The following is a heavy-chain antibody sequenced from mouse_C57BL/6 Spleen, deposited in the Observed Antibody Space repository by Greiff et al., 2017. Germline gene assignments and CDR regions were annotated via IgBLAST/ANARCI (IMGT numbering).Heavy chain of an antibody. V-gene: IGHV5-4*01. Sequence: EVKLVESGGGLVKPGGSLKLSCAASGFTFSSYAMSWVRQTPEKRLEWVATISDGGSYTYYPDNVKGRFTISRDNAKNNLYLQMSHLKSEDTAMYYCARDPYYGSSYGYFDVWGTWTTVTVSS. CDR1: GFTFSSYA. CDR3: ARDPYYGSSYGYFDV. J-gene: IGHJ1*03. D-gene: IGHD1-1*01. CDR2: ISDGGSYT.